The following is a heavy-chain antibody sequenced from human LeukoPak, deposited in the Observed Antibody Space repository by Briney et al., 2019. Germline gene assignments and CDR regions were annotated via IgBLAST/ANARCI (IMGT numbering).Heavy chain of an antibody. CDR3: ARGRLGDS. V-gene: IGHV3-7*01. Sequence: PGGSLRLSCAASGFTFRTYWMSWVRQAPGKGLEWVANIKEDGSEKYYVDSVKGRFTISRDNAKNSLYLQMNSLRAEDTAVYYCARGRLGDSWGQGTLVTASS. J-gene: IGHJ4*02. CDR1: GFTFRTYW. CDR2: IKEDGSEK. D-gene: IGHD4-11*01.